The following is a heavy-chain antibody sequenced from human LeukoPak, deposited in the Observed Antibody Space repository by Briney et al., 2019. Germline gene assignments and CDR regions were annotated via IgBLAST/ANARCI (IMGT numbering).Heavy chain of an antibody. D-gene: IGHD3-3*01. CDR1: GFTFSSYA. CDR3: AKDRSYGLLRRTGNDAFDI. V-gene: IGHV3-23*01. Sequence: PGGSLRLSCAASGFTFSSYAMSWVRQAPGKGLEWVSAISGSGGSTYYADSVKGRFTISRDNSKNTLYLQMNSLRAEDTAVYYCAKDRSYGLLRRTGNDAFDIWGQGTMVTVSS. CDR2: ISGSGGST. J-gene: IGHJ3*02.